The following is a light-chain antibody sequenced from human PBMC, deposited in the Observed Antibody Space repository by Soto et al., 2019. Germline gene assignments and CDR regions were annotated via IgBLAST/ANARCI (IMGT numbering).Light chain of an antibody. V-gene: IGKV1-5*01. CDR3: QQYETFSGT. Sequence: DIQMTQPPSSLSASVGDRVTATCPAGKSISRYLNWYQQKPGEAPKLLIYDASALPRGVPARFSGSGSGTKFTLTIASLQPDDFATYYCQQYETFSGTFGPGTKVDIK. CDR2: DAS. J-gene: IGKJ1*01. CDR1: KSISRY.